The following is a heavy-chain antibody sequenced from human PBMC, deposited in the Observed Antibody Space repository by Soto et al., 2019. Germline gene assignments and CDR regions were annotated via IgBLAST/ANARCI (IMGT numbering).Heavy chain of an antibody. J-gene: IGHJ4*02. V-gene: IGHV3-9*01. Sequence: DVHLVESGGGLAQPGRSLRLSCAASGFTFDDYAMHWVRQAPGKGLEWVSGISWNSGSIGYADSVKGRFTISRDNAKNSLYLQMNSLRAEDTALYYCAKDLRGGYDYWGQGTLVTVSS. CDR2: ISWNSGSI. D-gene: IGHD3-16*01. CDR3: AKDLRGGYDY. CDR1: GFTFDDYA.